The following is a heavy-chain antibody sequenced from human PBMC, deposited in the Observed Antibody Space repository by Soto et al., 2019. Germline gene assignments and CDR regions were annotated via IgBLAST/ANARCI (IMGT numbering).Heavy chain of an antibody. D-gene: IGHD2-2*01. V-gene: IGHV1-46*01. J-gene: IGHJ2*01. CDR2: FRLTNDNT. CDR3: ARGRGVVPAANYFDL. Sequence: ASVKVSCKASGYTFTNYYIHWLQQAPGQGLEWIGIFRLTNDNTVYAQNFQGRVTMTTDRSASTAYMELSSLRSEDTAVYYCARGRGVVPAANYFDLWGRGTLVTVSS. CDR1: GYTFTNYY.